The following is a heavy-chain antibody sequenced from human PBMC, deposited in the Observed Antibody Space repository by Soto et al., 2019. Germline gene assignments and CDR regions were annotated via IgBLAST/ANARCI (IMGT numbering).Heavy chain of an antibody. J-gene: IGHJ5*02. D-gene: IGHD4-17*01. CDR1: GFTFSSYG. CDR2: ISGSGVNT. Sequence: GALRLSCAASGFTFSSYGMSWVRQAPGQGLQWVSAISGSGVNTYHADSVKGRFTISRDNSKNTLYLQMNSLRVEDTAVYYWGRGRYGDYRWFDPWGQGT. V-gene: IGHV3-23*01. CDR3: GRGRYGDYRWFDP.